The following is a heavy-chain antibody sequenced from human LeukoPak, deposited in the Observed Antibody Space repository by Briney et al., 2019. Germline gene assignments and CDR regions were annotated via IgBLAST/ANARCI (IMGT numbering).Heavy chain of an antibody. CDR3: TRAALNDYAAN. D-gene: IGHD4-17*01. V-gene: IGHV3-53*01. CDR2: IYVGGST. CDR1: GFTVSNSY. Sequence: GGSLRLSCAASGFTVSNSYMSCVRQAPGEGLEWGSMIYVGGSTFYAGAVKGRFTISRDNSKNTLYLQMDSLRAEDTAIYYCTRAALNDYAANWGQGSLVTVSS. J-gene: IGHJ4*02.